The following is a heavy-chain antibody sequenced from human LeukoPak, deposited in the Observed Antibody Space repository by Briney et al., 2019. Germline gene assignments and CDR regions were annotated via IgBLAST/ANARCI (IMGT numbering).Heavy chain of an antibody. Sequence: GGSLRLSCVASRFTLSSYAMSWVRQAPGKGLEWVSVISGNSGTTNYANSVKGRFTVSRDNSKNTLYLQMNSLRAEDTAVYYCARGPVTRFEIWGQGTMVTVSS. J-gene: IGHJ3*02. V-gene: IGHV3-23*01. CDR2: ISGNSGTT. CDR1: RFTLSSYA. CDR3: ARGPVTRFEI. D-gene: IGHD4-17*01.